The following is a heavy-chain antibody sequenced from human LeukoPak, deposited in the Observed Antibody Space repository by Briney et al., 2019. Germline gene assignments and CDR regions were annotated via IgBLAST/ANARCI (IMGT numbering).Heavy chain of an antibody. CDR2: ISSSSSYI. CDR1: GFTFSSYS. J-gene: IGHJ5*02. V-gene: IGHV3-21*01. D-gene: IGHD3-9*01. Sequence: PGGSLRLSCAASGFTFSSYSMNWVRQAPGKGLEWVSSISSSSSYIYYADSVKGRFTISRDNAKNSLYLQMNSLRAEDTAVYYCARDRDDILTGNGFDPWGQGTLVTVSS. CDR3: ARDRDDILTGNGFDP.